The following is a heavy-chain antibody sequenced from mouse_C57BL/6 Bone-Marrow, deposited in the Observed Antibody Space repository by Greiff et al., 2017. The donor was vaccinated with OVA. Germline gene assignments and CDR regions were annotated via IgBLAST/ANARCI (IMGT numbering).Heavy chain of an antibody. CDR1: GYTFTSYW. V-gene: IGHV1-64*01. CDR3: ARRYYGSSYYFDY. CDR2: IHPNSGST. J-gene: IGHJ2*01. D-gene: IGHD1-1*01. Sequence: QVQLQQPGAELVKPGASVKLSCKASGYTFTSYWMHWVKQRPGQGLEWIGMIHPNSGSTNYNEKFKSKATLTVDKSSSTAYMQLSSLTPEDSAVYYGARRYYGSSYYFDYWGQGTTLTVSS.